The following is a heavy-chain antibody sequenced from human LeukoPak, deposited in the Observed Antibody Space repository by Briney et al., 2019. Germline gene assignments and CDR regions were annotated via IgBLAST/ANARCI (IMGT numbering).Heavy chain of an antibody. CDR1: GYTFTGYY. CDR3: AKAGKTYYYDSSGYYYGG. D-gene: IGHD3-22*01. CDR2: INPSGGST. Sequence: ASVKVSCKASGYTFTGYYMHWVRQAPGQGLEWMGIINPSGGSTSYAQKFQGRVTMTRDMSTSTVYMELSSLRSEDTAVYYCAKAGKTYYYDSSGYYYGGWGQGTLVTVSS. V-gene: IGHV1-46*01. J-gene: IGHJ4*02.